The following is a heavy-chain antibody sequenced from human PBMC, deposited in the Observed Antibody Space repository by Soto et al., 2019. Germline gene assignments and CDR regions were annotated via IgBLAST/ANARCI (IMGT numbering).Heavy chain of an antibody. CDR1: GFTFSSYA. D-gene: IGHD6-13*01. CDR2: ISGSGSST. V-gene: IGHV3-23*01. Sequence: EVQLLESGGGLVQPGGSLRLSCAASGFTFSSYAMSWVRQAPGKGLEWVSAISGSGSSTYYADSVKGRFTISRDNSKNTLYLQMNSLRAEDTAVYYCASTGYSSSWYFDYWGQGTLVTVSS. J-gene: IGHJ4*02. CDR3: ASTGYSSSWYFDY.